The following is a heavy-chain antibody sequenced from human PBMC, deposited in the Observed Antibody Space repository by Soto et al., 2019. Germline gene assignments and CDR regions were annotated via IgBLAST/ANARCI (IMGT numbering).Heavy chain of an antibody. Sequence: SETLSLTCTVSGGSISSYYWSWIRQPPGKGLEWIGYIYYGGSTNYNPSLKSRVTISVDTSKNQFSLKLSSVTAADTAVYYCARAYPRGGIDYWGQGTLVTSPQ. J-gene: IGHJ4*02. CDR1: GGSISSYY. CDR2: IYYGGST. D-gene: IGHD3-16*01. V-gene: IGHV4-59*01. CDR3: ARAYPRGGIDY.